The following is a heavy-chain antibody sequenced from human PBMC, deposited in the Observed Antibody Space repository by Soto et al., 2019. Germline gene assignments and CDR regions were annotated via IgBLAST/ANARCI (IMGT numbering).Heavy chain of an antibody. CDR3: ARGRDYGWYFDL. CDR2: ISSSSSYI. Sequence: GGSLRLSCAASGFTFSSYSMNWVRQAPGKGLEWVSSISSSSSYIYYSDSGKGRFTISRDNAKNSLYLQMNSLRAEDTAVYYCARGRDYGWYFDLWGRGTLVTVSS. CDR1: GFTFSSYS. J-gene: IGHJ2*01. V-gene: IGHV3-21*01. D-gene: IGHD4-17*01.